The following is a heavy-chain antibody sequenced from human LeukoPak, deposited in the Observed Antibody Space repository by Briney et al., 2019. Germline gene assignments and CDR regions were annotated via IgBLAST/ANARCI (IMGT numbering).Heavy chain of an antibody. CDR1: GFTFSTYA. Sequence: GGSLRLSCAASGFTFSTYAMSWVRQAPGKGLEWVSTISGSGGGTYYADSVKGRFTISRDNSKNTLYLQMNSLRAEDTAVYYCAKPTRDCSGGSCYSAPFDYWGQGTLVTVSS. CDR3: AKPTRDCSGGSCYSAPFDY. V-gene: IGHV3-23*01. CDR2: ISGSGGGT. J-gene: IGHJ4*02. D-gene: IGHD2-15*01.